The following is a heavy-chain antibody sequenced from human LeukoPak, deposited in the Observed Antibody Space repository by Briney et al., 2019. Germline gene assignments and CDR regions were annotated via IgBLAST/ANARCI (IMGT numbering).Heavy chain of an antibody. CDR2: INHSGST. CDR1: GGSFSGYY. CDR3: ARGRVSSSTWYSTYYYFFYMDF. Sequence: PSETLSLTCAVYGGSFSGYYWSWIRQPPGKGLEWIGEINHSGSTNYNPSLNGRVSISRDTSKNFFSLRLRSVTAADTAVYFCARGRVSSSTWYSTYYYFFYMDFWGKGTTVTVSS. D-gene: IGHD4-11*01. V-gene: IGHV4-34*01. J-gene: IGHJ6*03.